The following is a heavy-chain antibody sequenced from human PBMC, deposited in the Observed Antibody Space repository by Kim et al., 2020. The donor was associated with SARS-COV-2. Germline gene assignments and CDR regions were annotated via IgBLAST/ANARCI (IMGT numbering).Heavy chain of an antibody. V-gene: IGHV3-23*01. D-gene: IGHD4-17*01. J-gene: IGHJ6*02. CDR3: AKEGRGDYVFYYYGMDV. Sequence: VKGRFTIYRDNSKNTLYLQINSQRAEDTAVYYCAKEGRGDYVFYYYGMDVWGQGTTVTVSS.